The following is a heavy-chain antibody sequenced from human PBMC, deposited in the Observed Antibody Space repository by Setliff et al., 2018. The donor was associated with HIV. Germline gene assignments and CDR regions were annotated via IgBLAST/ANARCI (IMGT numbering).Heavy chain of an antibody. V-gene: IGHV4-34*01. CDR1: GGSFSSYY. J-gene: IGHJ4*02. D-gene: IGHD1-1*01. CDR2: INHSGST. Sequence: SETLSLTCAVYGGSFSSYYWSWIRQPPGKGLEWIGEINHSGSTNYNPSLKSRVTISVDTSKNQFSLKVSSVTAADTAVYYCARERSLITNRRYFDSWGQGTLVPVSS. CDR3: ARERSLITNRRYFDS.